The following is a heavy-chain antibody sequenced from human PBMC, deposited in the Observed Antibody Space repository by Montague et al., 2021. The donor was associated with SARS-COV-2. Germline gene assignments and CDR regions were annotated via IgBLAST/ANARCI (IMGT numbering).Heavy chain of an antibody. CDR3: ARGGYYDTSGYYLDY. CDR1: GFTFSYYA. CDR2: ISNDGTKK. J-gene: IGHJ4*02. D-gene: IGHD3-22*01. Sequence: SLRLSCAASGFTFSYYAMHWVRQTPGKGLEWVAVISNDGTKKYHADAVKGRFTISRDNSKNTLYPQMNSLRAEDTAVYYCARGGYYDTSGYYLDYWGQGTLVTVSS. V-gene: IGHV3-30-3*01.